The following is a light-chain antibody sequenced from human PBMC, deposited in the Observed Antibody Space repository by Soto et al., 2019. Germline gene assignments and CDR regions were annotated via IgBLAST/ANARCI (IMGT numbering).Light chain of an antibody. CDR2: KVS. CDR1: QSLAYIDGNTY. J-gene: IGKJ2*01. CDR3: MQGTHWPPYT. Sequence: DVVMTQSPLSLPVTLGQPASISCRSSQSLAYIDGNTYLNWFQQRPGQSPRRLIYKVSNRDSGVPDRFSGSGSGTDFTLKISRVEAADVGVYYCMQGTHWPPYTFGQGTKLEIK. V-gene: IGKV2-30*01.